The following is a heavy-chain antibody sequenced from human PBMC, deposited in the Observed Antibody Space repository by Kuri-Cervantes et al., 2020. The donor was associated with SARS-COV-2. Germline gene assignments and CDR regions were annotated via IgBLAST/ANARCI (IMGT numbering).Heavy chain of an antibody. D-gene: IGHD2-2*02. Sequence: ASVMVSCKASGYTFTGYYMHWVRQAPGQGLEWMGWINPSGGTKYAQKFQGRVTMTRDTSISTAYMELSRLRSDDTAVYYCARVGICSSTSCYRGGYYYYYGMDVWGQGTTVTVSS. CDR1: GYTFTGYY. V-gene: IGHV1-2*02. CDR2: INPSGGT. CDR3: ARVGICSSTSCYRGGYYYYYGMDV. J-gene: IGHJ6*02.